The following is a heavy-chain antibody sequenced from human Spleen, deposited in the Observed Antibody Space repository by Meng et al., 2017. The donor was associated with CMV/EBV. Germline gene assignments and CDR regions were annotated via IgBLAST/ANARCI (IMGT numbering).Heavy chain of an antibody. CDR2: INHGGST. J-gene: IGHJ5*02. V-gene: IGHV4-34*09. CDR1: GGSFSGYY. Sequence: LSLTCAVYGGSFSGYYWSWIRQPPGKGLEWIGEINHGGSTNYNPSLKSRVTISVDTSKNQFSLRLSPVTAADTAVYYCARVIGNWFDAWGQGALVTVSS. D-gene: IGHD2-21*01. CDR3: ARVIGNWFDA.